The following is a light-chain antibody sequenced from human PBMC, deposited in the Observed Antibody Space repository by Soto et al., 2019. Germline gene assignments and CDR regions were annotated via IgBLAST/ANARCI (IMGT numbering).Light chain of an antibody. CDR3: CSFAGHHTLV. Sequence: QSALTQPRSVSGSPGQSVTISCTGTSSDVGGYNTVSWYQQYPGKAPKFMIYDVNKRPSGVPDRFSGSKSGNTASLTISGLQAEDEAYYYCCSFAGHHTLVFGGGTQLNVL. J-gene: IGLJ2*01. CDR2: DVN. V-gene: IGLV2-11*01. CDR1: SSDVGGYNT.